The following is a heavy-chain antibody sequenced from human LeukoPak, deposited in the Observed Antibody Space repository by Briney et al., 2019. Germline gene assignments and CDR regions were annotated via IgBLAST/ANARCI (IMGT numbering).Heavy chain of an antibody. V-gene: IGHV3-7*04. J-gene: IGHJ4*02. CDR2: IKQDGSEK. D-gene: IGHD6-13*01. Sequence: GGSLRLSCAASGFTFSSYWMSWVRQAPGKGLGWVANIKQDGSEKYYVDSVKGRFTISRDNAKNSLYLQMNSLRAEDTAVYYCARGTIAAAGYYYFDYWGQGTQVTVSS. CDR3: ARGTIAAAGYYYFDY. CDR1: GFTFSSYW.